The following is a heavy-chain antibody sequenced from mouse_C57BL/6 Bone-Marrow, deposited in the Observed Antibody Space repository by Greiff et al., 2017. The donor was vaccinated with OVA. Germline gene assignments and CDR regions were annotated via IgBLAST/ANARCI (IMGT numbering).Heavy chain of an antibody. CDR2: INPNYGTT. Sequence: LVESGPELVKPGASVKISCKASGYSFTDYNMNWVKQSNGKSLEWIGVINPNYGTTSYNQKFKGKATLTVDQSSSTAYMQLNSLTSEDSAVYYCARAYYGSNYFDCWGQGTTLTVSS. V-gene: IGHV1-39*01. J-gene: IGHJ2*01. D-gene: IGHD1-1*01. CDR3: ARAYYGSNYFDC. CDR1: GYSFTDYN.